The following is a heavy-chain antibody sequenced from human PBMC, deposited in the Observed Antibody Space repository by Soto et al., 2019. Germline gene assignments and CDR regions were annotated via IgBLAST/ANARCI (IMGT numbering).Heavy chain of an antibody. D-gene: IGHD3-16*01. J-gene: IGHJ5*02. CDR2: MNPGSGKT. CDR3: ARMASFGTFNWFDP. Sequence: VASVKVSCKASGYTFINYDISWVRQATGQGLEWMGWMNPGSGKTGYANKFQGRVTMTRDASTSTAHLELSSLTSEDTAVYYCARMASFGTFNWFDPWGQGTLVTVSS. V-gene: IGHV1-8*02. CDR1: GYTFINYD.